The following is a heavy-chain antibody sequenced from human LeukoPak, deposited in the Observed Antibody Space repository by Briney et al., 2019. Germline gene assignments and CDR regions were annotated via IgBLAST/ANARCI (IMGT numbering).Heavy chain of an antibody. Sequence: PGGSLRLSCAASGFTFSSYSMNWVRQAPGKGLEWVSSISSSSSYIYYAGSVKGRFTISRDNAKNSLYLRMNSLRAEDTAVYYCARDSITIFGVVIPNYMDVWGKGTTVTVSS. V-gene: IGHV3-21*01. CDR1: GFTFSSYS. CDR2: ISSSSSYI. D-gene: IGHD3-3*01. CDR3: ARDSITIFGVVIPNYMDV. J-gene: IGHJ6*03.